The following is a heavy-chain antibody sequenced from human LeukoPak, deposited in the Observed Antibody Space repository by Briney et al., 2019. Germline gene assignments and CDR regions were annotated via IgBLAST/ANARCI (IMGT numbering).Heavy chain of an antibody. CDR1: GDSVSSNSAA. D-gene: IGHD3-22*01. CDR3: AREDSSGYYRVDAFDI. V-gene: IGHV6-1*01. J-gene: IGHJ3*02. Sequence: SQTLSLTCAISGDSVSSNSAAWNWIRQSPSRGLEWLGRTYYRSKWYNDYAVSVKSRITINPDTSKNQFSLQLNSVTPEDTAVYYCAREDSSGYYRVDAFDIWGQGTMVTVSS. CDR2: TYYRSKWYN.